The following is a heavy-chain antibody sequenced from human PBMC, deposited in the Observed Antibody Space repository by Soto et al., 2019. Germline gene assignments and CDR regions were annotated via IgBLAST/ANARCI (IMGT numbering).Heavy chain of an antibody. CDR1: GFTVSSNY. Sequence: GGSLRLSCAASGFTVSSNYMSWVRQAPGKGLEWVSVIYSGGSTYYADSVKGRFTISRENSKNTLYLQMNSLRAEDTAVYYCARIGDYDSSGYYYSYWGQGTLVTVSS. V-gene: IGHV3-53*01. D-gene: IGHD3-22*01. CDR2: IYSGGST. J-gene: IGHJ4*02. CDR3: ARIGDYDSSGYYYSY.